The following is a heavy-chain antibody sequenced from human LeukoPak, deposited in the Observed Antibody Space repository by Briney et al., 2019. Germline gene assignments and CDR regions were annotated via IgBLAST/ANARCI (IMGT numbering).Heavy chain of an antibody. Sequence: PGGSLRLSCAASGFTFTNYWMTWVRQAPGKGLEWVANIKQDGSEKYYVDSVKGRFTIYRDNAKNSLYLQMNSLRAEDTAVYYCARGSGWYDYWGQGTLVTVSS. CDR2: IKQDGSEK. D-gene: IGHD6-19*01. CDR3: ARGSGWYDY. J-gene: IGHJ4*02. CDR1: GFTFTNYW. V-gene: IGHV3-7*03.